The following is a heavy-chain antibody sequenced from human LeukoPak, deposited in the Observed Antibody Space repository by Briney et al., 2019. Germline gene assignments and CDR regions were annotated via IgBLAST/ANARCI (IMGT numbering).Heavy chain of an antibody. V-gene: IGHV3-53*01. D-gene: IGHD2-2*02. CDR3: ARGGSSTRCYTRCYYYMDV. CDR1: GLTVSSTY. Sequence: GGSLILSCAASGLTVSSTYMNWVRQAPGKGLEWVSVIYSGGSTYYAASVKGRFTISRDTSKNTLCLQMNSLRPEDTAVYYCARGGSSTRCYTRCYYYMDVWGKGNTVTVSS. CDR2: IYSGGST. J-gene: IGHJ6*03.